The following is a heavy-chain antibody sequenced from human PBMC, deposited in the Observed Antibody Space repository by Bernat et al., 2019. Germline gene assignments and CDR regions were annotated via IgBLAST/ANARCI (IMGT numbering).Heavy chain of an antibody. CDR3: AKSRDDFWSGYTVFDY. J-gene: IGHJ4*02. V-gene: IGHV3-30*18. D-gene: IGHD3-3*01. CDR1: GFTFSSYG. Sequence: VQLVESGGGLVQPGGSLRLSCAASGFTFSSYGMHWVRQAPGKGLEWVAVISYDGSNKYYADSVKGRFTISRDNSKNTLYLQMNSLRAEDTAVYYCAKSRDDFWSGYTVFDYWGQGTLVTVSS. CDR2: ISYDGSNK.